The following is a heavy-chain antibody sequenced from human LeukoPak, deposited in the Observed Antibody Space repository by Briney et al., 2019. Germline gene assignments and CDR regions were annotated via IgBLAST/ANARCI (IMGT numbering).Heavy chain of an antibody. J-gene: IGHJ4*02. CDR2: IYPGDAET. D-gene: IGHD4-17*01. Sequence: RRGESLKISCKGSGYSFSSYWIGWVRQMPGKGLEWMGIIYPGDAETRYSPSFQGQVPISADKSISTAFLQWSSLKASDTAMYYCARPGRATVTRLDYWGQGTLVTV. CDR3: ARPGRATVTRLDY. CDR1: GYSFSSYW. V-gene: IGHV5-51*01.